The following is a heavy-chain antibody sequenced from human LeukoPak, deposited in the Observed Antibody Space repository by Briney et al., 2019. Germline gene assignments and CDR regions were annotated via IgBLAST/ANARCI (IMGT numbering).Heavy chain of an antibody. Sequence: SETLSLTCTVSGGSISSGSYYWSWIRQPAGKGLEWIGRIYTSGSTNYNPSLKSRVTISVDTSKNQFSLKLSSVTAADTAVYYCARGQQQQLVALQHWGQGTLVTVSS. D-gene: IGHD6-13*01. CDR3: ARGQQQQLVALQH. J-gene: IGHJ1*01. CDR2: IYTSGST. V-gene: IGHV4-61*02. CDR1: GGSISSGSYY.